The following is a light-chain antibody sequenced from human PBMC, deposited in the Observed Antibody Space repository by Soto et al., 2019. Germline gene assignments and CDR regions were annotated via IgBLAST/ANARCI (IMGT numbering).Light chain of an antibody. J-gene: IGLJ1*01. V-gene: IGLV2-14*01. CDR1: SSDVGGYHY. CDR3: RSYTSSSTHV. Sequence: QSALTQPASVSGSPGQSITISCTGTSSDVGGYHYVSWYQQHPGKAPKLMIYEVSNRPSGVSNRFSVSKSGNTSSLTISGLQAEDEADYYCRSYTSSSTHVFGTGTKLTVL. CDR2: EVS.